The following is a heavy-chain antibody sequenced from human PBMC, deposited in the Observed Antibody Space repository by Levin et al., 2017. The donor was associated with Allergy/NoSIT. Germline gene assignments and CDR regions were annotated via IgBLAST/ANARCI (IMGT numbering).Heavy chain of an antibody. CDR3: ARLKIFRVPEGWFDT. J-gene: IGHJ5*02. D-gene: IGHD3-3*01. V-gene: IGHV6-1*01. CDR2: TYYKSNWYN. CDR1: GDGVSSDRAA. Sequence: SQTLSLTCDISGDGVSSDRAAWNWIRQSPSRGLEWLGRTYYKSNWYNDYADSVKSRISINPDTSKNQFSLHLNSVTPDDTGVYYCARLKIFRVPEGWFDTWGQGTLVTVAS.